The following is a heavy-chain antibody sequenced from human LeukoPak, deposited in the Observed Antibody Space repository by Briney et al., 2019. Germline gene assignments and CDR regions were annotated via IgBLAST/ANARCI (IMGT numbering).Heavy chain of an antibody. CDR2: IYYSGST. CDR3: AGFTPAVDY. J-gene: IGHJ4*02. D-gene: IGHD3-10*01. Sequence: PSETLSLTCTVSGGSIGSGGYYWSWIRQHPGKGLEWIGYIYYSGSTYYNPSLKSRVTISVDTSKNQFSLKMKSVTAADTAVYYCAGFTPAVDYCSQGTLVTVSS. V-gene: IGHV4-31*03. CDR1: GGSIGSGGYY.